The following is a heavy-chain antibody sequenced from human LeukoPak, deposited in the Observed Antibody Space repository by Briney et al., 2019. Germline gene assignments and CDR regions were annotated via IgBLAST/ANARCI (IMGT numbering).Heavy chain of an antibody. CDR1: GFTVSSNY. D-gene: IGHD6-6*01. V-gene: IGHV3-53*01. CDR2: IYSGGST. J-gene: IGHJ4*02. Sequence: GGSLRLSCEASGFTVSSNYMSWVRQAPGKGLEWVSIIYSGGSTYYADSVKGRFTISRDNSKNTIYLQMNNLRAEDTAVYYCARALYSSSSGYWGQGTLVTVSS. CDR3: ARALYSSSSGY.